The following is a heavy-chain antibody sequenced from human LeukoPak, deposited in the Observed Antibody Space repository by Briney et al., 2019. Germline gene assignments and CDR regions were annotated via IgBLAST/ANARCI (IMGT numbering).Heavy chain of an antibody. D-gene: IGHD5-24*01. CDR3: VRDRGYNRFDY. V-gene: IGHV3-7*01. Sequence: GGSLRLSCVHSGFTFSTSWMAWVSQAPGKGLEWVANIKEDGSAKNYVGSVRGRFTVSRDNAKKSVYLEMNSLRYEDTAVYYCVRDRGYNRFDYWGQGTLVTVSS. CDR2: IKEDGSAK. J-gene: IGHJ4*02. CDR1: GFTFSTSW.